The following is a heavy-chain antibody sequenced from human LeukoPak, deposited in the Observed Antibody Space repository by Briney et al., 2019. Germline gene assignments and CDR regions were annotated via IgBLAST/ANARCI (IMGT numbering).Heavy chain of an antibody. Sequence: SETLSLICSVSGGSISSHYWSWIRQPAGKGLEWIGRIYTSGTPNYKPSLKSRVTMSLDTSKNQFSLKLRSVTAADTAVYYCARLWSTDCSGGSCPHQPNSWGQGTLVTVSS. CDR2: IYTSGTP. CDR3: ARLWSTDCSGGSCPHQPNS. J-gene: IGHJ4*02. D-gene: IGHD2-15*01. CDR1: GGSISSHY. V-gene: IGHV4-4*07.